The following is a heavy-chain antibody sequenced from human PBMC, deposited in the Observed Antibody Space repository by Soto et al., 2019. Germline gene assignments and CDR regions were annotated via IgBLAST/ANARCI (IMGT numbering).Heavy chain of an antibody. CDR3: ARGGDGFDL. CDR1: GDSLTIGGHY. J-gene: IGHJ3*01. Sequence: QVDLQESGPGLVTPSQTLSLTCSVSGDSLTIGGHYWTWIRQHPGKGLEWIGYIYHSGSTYYSPSLKSRVTISVDTSENRFSLKLTSVTAADTAVYYCARGGDGFDLWGQGKMVTVSS. CDR2: IYHSGST. V-gene: IGHV4-31*03.